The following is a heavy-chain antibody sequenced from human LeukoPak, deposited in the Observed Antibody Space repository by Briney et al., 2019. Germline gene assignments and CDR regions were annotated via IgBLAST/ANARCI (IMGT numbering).Heavy chain of an antibody. CDR1: GGSFSGYY. D-gene: IGHD6-13*01. Sequence: SETLYLTCAVYGGSFSGYYWSWIRQPPGKGLEWIGEINHSGSTNYNPSLKSRVTISVDTSKNQFSLKLSSVTAADTAVYYCARGLASSSHSFDYWGQGTLVTVSS. V-gene: IGHV4-34*01. CDR3: ARGLASSSHSFDY. J-gene: IGHJ4*02. CDR2: INHSGST.